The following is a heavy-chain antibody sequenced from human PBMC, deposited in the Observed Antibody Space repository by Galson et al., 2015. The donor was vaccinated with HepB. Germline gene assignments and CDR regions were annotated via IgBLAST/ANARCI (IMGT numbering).Heavy chain of an antibody. D-gene: IGHD3-3*01. V-gene: IGHV3-23*01. J-gene: IGHJ5*02. Sequence: SLRLSCAASGFTFSSYAMSWVRQAPGKGLEWVSAISGSGGSTYYADSVKGRFTISRDNSKNTLYLQMNSLRAEDTAVYYCGPVLLEWLLFTPGVNWFDPWGQGTLVTVSS. CDR1: GFTFSSYA. CDR3: GPVLLEWLLFTPGVNWFDP. CDR2: ISGSGGST.